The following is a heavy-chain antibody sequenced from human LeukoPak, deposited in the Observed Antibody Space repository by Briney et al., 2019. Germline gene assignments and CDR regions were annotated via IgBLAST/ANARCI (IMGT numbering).Heavy chain of an antibody. CDR2: MNPNSGNT. CDR3: ARGATSPTNYYYYMDV. V-gene: IGHV1-8*01. J-gene: IGHJ6*03. CDR1: GCTFTSYD. Sequence: GASVKVSCKASGCTFTSYDINWVRQATGQGLEWMGWMNPNSGNTGYAQKFQGRVTMTRNTSISTAYMELSSLRSEDTAVYYCARGATSPTNYYYYMDVWGKGTTVTVSS. D-gene: IGHD2-2*01.